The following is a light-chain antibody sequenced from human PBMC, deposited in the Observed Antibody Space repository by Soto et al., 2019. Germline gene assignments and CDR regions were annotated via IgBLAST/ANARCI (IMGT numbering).Light chain of an antibody. J-gene: IGKJ3*01. CDR3: QNYNSDPFT. Sequence: DIQMTQSPSSLSASVGDRVTITCRASLHISSYLAWYQQRPGKVPTLLIYAASTLQSGVPSRFSGSGSGTDFTLTISSLQPEDVATYYCQNYNSDPFTFGPGTTVEIK. CDR1: LHISSY. CDR2: AAS. V-gene: IGKV1-27*01.